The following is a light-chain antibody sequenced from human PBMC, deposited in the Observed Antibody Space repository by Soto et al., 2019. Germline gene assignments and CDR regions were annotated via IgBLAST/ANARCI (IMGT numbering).Light chain of an antibody. CDR3: QHYGSSPSWT. J-gene: IGKJ1*01. V-gene: IGKV3-20*01. CDR1: QSVSSSY. CDR2: GAS. Sequence: EIVLTQSPGTLSLSPGERATLSCRASQSVSSSYLAWYQQKPGQAPRLLIYGASSRATVIPDRFSGSGSGTDFTLTISRLEPEDFAVYYCQHYGSSPSWTFGQVTKVDIK.